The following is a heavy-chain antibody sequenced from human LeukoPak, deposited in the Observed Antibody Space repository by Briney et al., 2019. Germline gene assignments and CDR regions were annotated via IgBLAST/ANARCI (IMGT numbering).Heavy chain of an antibody. V-gene: IGHV3-30-3*01. J-gene: IGHJ1*01. CDR3: ARVVVPAAIRGYFQH. Sequence: PGGSLRPSCAASGFTFSSYAMHWVRQAPGKGLEWVAVISYDGSNKYYADSVKGRFTISRDNSKNTLYLQMNSLRAEDTAVYYCARVVVPAAIRGYFQHWGQGTLVTVSS. D-gene: IGHD2-2*02. CDR1: GFTFSSYA. CDR2: ISYDGSNK.